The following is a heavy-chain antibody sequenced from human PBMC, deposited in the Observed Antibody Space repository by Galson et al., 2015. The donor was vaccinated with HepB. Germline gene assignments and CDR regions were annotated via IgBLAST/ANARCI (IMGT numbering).Heavy chain of an antibody. D-gene: IGHD2-2*01. CDR2: ISYDGSNK. CDR3: AKDLAVVVVPAAAGDWFDP. Sequence: SLRLSCAASGFTFSSYGMHWVRQAPGKGLEWVAVISYDGSNKYYADSVKGRFTISRDNSKNTLYLQMNSLRAVDTAVYYCAKDLAVVVVPAAAGDWFDPWGQGTLVTVSS. J-gene: IGHJ5*02. V-gene: IGHV3-30*18. CDR1: GFTFSSYG.